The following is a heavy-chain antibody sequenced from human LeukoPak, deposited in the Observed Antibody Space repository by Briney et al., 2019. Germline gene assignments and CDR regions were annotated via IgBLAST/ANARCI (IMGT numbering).Heavy chain of an antibody. V-gene: IGHV3-30*04. CDR1: GFTFSSYS. D-gene: IGHD6-19*01. CDR2: ISDDGSNE. J-gene: IGHJ5*02. CDR3: ARGVSASSGWYVIDH. Sequence: PGRSLRLSCAASGFTFSSYSMHWVRQAPGMGLEWVALISDDGSNEQFADSIKGRFTVSRDSSKNTVYLQMNSLRSEDTAVYYCARGVSASSGWYVIDHWGQGTLVTVSS.